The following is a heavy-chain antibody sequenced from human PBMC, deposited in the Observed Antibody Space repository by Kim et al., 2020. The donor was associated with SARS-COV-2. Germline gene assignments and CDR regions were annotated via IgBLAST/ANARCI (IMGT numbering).Heavy chain of an antibody. Sequence: GGSLRLSCAASGFTFSSYAMHWVRQAPGKGLEWVAVISYDGSNKYYADSVKGRFTISRDNSKNTLYLQMNSLRAEDTAVYYCARRPIPALDSSGWYLLSAHFDYWGQGTLVTVSS. CDR1: GFTFSSYA. CDR2: ISYDGSNK. CDR3: ARRPIPALDSSGWYLLSAHFDY. V-gene: IGHV3-30-3*01. J-gene: IGHJ4*02. D-gene: IGHD6-19*01.